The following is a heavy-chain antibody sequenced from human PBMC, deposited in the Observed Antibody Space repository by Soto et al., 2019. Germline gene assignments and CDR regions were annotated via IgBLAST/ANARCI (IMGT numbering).Heavy chain of an antibody. Sequence: EVQLVESGGGLVQPGGSLRLSCAASGFTFSSDWMQWVRQAAGKGLVWVSRINMDGSSTNYADSVKGRFTISRDNAKNTLYLQMNSLRADDTAVYYGARGPRGLYGNDYWGQGALVTVSS. CDR2: INMDGSST. V-gene: IGHV3-74*01. D-gene: IGHD4-4*01. CDR1: GFTFSSDW. J-gene: IGHJ4*02. CDR3: ARGPRGLYGNDY.